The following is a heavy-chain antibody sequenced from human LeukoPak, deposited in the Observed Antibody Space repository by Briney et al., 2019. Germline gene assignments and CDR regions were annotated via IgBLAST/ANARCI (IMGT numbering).Heavy chain of an antibody. CDR3: AKDLRADYGGNPFDY. CDR2: ISGSGGST. V-gene: IGHV3-23*01. CDR1: GFTFSSYS. Sequence: GGSLRLSCAASGFTFSSYSMNWVRQAPGKGLEWVSAISGSGGSTYYADSVKGRFTISRDNSKNTLYLQMNSLRAEDTAVYYCAKDLRADYGGNPFDYWGQGTLVTVSS. D-gene: IGHD4-23*01. J-gene: IGHJ4*02.